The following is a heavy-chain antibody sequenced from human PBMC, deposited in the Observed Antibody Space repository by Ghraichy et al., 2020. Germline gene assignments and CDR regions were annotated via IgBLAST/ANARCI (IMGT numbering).Heavy chain of an antibody. Sequence: GGSISSYYWSWIRQSPGKGLEWIGYVYSSGTTKYNPSLQSRVTISIDTSMNQFSLKLNSVTAADTAMYFCARDSGSRFDYWGQGTLVTVSS. V-gene: IGHV4-59*01. CDR2: VYSSGTT. J-gene: IGHJ4*02. CDR3: ARDSGSRFDY. CDR1: GGSISSYY. D-gene: IGHD6-13*01.